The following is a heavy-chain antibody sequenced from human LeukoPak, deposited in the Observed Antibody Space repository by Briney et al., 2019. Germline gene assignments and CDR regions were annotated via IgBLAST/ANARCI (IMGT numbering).Heavy chain of an antibody. J-gene: IGHJ4*02. V-gene: IGHV3-21*01. CDR2: ISSSSSYI. D-gene: IGHD2-21*02. CDR1: GFTFSSYS. CDR3: ARDTVVTPGPFDY. Sequence: PGGSLRLSCAASGFTFSSYSMNWVRQAPGRGLEWVSSISSSSSYIYYADSVKGRLTISRDNAKNSLYLQMNSLRAEDTAVYYCARDTVVTPGPFDYWGQGTLVTVSS.